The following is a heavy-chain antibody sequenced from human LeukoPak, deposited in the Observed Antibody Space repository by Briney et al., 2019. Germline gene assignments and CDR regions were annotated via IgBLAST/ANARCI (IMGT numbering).Heavy chain of an antibody. CDR3: AKVGYDYGDYV. D-gene: IGHD4-17*01. CDR1: GFTFSSYS. V-gene: IGHV3-23*03. J-gene: IGHJ4*02. Sequence: GGSLRLSCAASGFTFSSYSMSWVRQAPGKGLEWVSVIYSGGSTYYADSVKGRFTISRDNSKNTLYLQMNSLRAEDTAVYYCAKVGYDYGDYVWGQGTLVTVSS. CDR2: IYSGGST.